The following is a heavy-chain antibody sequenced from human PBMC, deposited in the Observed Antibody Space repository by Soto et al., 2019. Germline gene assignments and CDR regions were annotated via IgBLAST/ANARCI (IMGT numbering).Heavy chain of an antibody. D-gene: IGHD6-13*01. Sequence: GGSLRLSCAASGFTFSSYAMHWVRQAPGKGLEWVAVISYDGSNKYYADSVKGRFTISRDNSKNTLYLQMNSLRAEDTAVYYCARDGRYSSSWYVWFDYWGQGTLVTVSS. CDR1: GFTFSSYA. J-gene: IGHJ4*02. CDR3: ARDGRYSSSWYVWFDY. CDR2: ISYDGSNK. V-gene: IGHV3-30-3*01.